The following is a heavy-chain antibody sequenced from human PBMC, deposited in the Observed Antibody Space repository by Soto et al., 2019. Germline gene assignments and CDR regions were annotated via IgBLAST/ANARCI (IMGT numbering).Heavy chain of an antibody. V-gene: IGHV3-23*01. CDR3: AVTMVAATFDY. Sequence: EVQVLESGGGLVQPGGSLRLSCAASGFTLSSYSMSWVRQAPGKGLEWVSAISYGAGITYYADSVKGRFTISRDTSKNTLYLQMNSPRAGDTAVYYCAVTMVAATFDYWGQGTLVTVSS. J-gene: IGHJ4*02. D-gene: IGHD2-15*01. CDR1: GFTLSSYS. CDR2: ISYGAGIT.